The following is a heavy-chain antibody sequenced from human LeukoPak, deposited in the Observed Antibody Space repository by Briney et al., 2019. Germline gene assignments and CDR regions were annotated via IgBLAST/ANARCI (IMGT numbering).Heavy chain of an antibody. CDR1: GGSISSYY. V-gene: IGHV4-59*01. D-gene: IGHD4-17*01. CDR3: ARDALYYGDYGVDY. CDR2: IYYSGST. J-gene: IGHJ4*02. Sequence: SETLSLTCTVSGGSISSYYWSWIRQPPGKGLEWIGYIYYSGSTNYNPSLKSRVTISVDTSKNQFSLKLSSVTAADTAVYYCARDALYYGDYGVDYWGQGTLVTVSS.